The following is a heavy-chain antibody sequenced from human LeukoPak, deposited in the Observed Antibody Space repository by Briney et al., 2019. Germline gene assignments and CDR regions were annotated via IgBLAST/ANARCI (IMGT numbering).Heavy chain of an antibody. CDR1: GGSFSGYY. V-gene: IGHV4-34*01. D-gene: IGHD3-3*01. CDR2: INHSGST. CDR3: ARGVLRFLEWSHPGGDYYYGMDV. Sequence: SETLSLTCAVYGGSFSGYYWSWIRQPPGKGLEWIGEINHSGSTNYNPSLKSRVTISVDTSKNQFSLKLSSVTAADTAVYYCARGVLRFLEWSHPGGDYYYGMDVWGQGTTVTVSS. J-gene: IGHJ6*02.